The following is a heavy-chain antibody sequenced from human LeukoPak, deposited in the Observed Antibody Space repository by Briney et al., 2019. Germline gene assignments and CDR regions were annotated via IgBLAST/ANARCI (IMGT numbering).Heavy chain of an antibody. CDR1: GGSISIYY. CDR2: IYYSRST. J-gene: IGHJ4*02. CDR3: ARRRGFEGDFDY. Sequence: SETLSLTCTVCGGSISIYYWSWMRQPTGEGLEGIEYIYYSRSTNYNPSLKSRVTISVDTSKNQFSLKLSAVTAADTAVYYCARRRGFEGDFDYWGQGTLVTVSS. D-gene: IGHD3-16*01. V-gene: IGHV4-59*01.